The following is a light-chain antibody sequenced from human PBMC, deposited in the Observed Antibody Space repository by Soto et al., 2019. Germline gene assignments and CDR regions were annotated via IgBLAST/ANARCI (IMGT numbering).Light chain of an antibody. J-gene: IGKJ5*01. CDR1: QSVSSSY. CDR2: GAS. Sequence: EIVLTQSPGTLSLSPGERATLSCRASQSVSSSYLAWYQQKPGQAPRLLIYGASSRATGIPDRFSGSGSGTDFTLTISRLEPEVFAVYYCHQYGSSPPITFGQGTRLQIK. V-gene: IGKV3-20*01. CDR3: HQYGSSPPIT.